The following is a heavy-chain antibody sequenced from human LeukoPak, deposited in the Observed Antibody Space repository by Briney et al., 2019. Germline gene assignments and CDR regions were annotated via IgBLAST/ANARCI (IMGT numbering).Heavy chain of an antibody. V-gene: IGHV3-21*01. CDR1: GFTFSSYS. J-gene: IGHJ3*02. D-gene: IGHD4-23*01. Sequence: GGSLRLSCAASGFTFSSYSMNWVRQAPGKGLEWVSSISSSSSYIYYADSVKGRFTISRDNAKNSLYLQMNRLRAEDTAVYYCASGLAVDDAFDIWGQGTRVTVSS. CDR3: ASGLAVDDAFDI. CDR2: ISSSSSYI.